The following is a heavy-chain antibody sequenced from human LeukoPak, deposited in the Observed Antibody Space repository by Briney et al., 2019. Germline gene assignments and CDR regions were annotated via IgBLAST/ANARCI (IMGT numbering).Heavy chain of an antibody. CDR1: GYTFTGYY. V-gene: IGHV1-2*02. CDR2: INPNSGGT. Sequence: ASVKVSCKASGYTFTGYYMHWVRQAPGQGLEWMEWINPNSGGTNYAQKFQGRVTMTRDTSISTAYMELSRLRSDDTAVYYCARDLVGSHTSYSSGAWDYWGQGTLVTVSS. J-gene: IGHJ4*02. CDR3: ARDLVGSHTSYSSGAWDY. D-gene: IGHD3-9*01.